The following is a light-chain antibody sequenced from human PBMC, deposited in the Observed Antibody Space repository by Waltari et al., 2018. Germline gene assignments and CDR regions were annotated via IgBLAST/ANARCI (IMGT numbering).Light chain of an antibody. CDR3: QHHVRLPAT. CDR2: GAY. CDR1: QSVNTS. J-gene: IGKJ1*01. V-gene: IGKV3-20*01. Sequence: IVLTQSPGTLSLSPGERATLSCRASQSVNTSLAWYQQKPGQAPRLLIYGAYTRAAGIPDRFSGSGFGTDFSLTISRLEAEDFAVYYCQHHVRLPATFGQGTKVEIK.